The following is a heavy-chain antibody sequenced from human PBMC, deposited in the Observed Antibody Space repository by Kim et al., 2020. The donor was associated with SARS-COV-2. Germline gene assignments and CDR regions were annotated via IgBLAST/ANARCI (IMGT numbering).Heavy chain of an antibody. V-gene: IGHV3-15*01. CDR1: GLSFTDAW. J-gene: IGHJ4*02. CDR2: IKSKRGGGTV. D-gene: IGHD3-10*01. Sequence: GGSLRLSCAASGLSFTDAWMSWVRQAPGKGLEWVGRIKSKRGGGTVDQPAAVKGRFSISRDDSRNTLFLQMTSLQIEDTGVYYCTHEKTVSFGEFLLSWGQGTLVTVSA. CDR3: THEKTVSFGEFLLS.